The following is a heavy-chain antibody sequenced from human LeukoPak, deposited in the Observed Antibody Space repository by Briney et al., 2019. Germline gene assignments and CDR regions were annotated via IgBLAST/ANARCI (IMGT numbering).Heavy chain of an antibody. CDR3: ARVRSSSSRYYYYYYYMDV. V-gene: IGHV4-4*07. Sequence: PSETLSLTCTVSGNSFCDYYWSWIRQPAGKGLEWIGRIYTSGSTNYNPSLKSRVTISVDTSKNQFSLKLSSVTAADTAVYYCARVRSSSSRYYYYYYYMDVWGKGTTVTVSS. J-gene: IGHJ6*03. D-gene: IGHD6-6*01. CDR1: GNSFCDYY. CDR2: IYTSGST.